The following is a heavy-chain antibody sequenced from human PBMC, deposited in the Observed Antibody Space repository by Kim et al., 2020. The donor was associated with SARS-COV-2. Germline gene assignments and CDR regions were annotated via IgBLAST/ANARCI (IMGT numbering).Heavy chain of an antibody. D-gene: IGHD2-2*03. CDR3: ARVDRTYKDNYYYYYGMDV. CDR2: ISSSSSYI. Sequence: GGSLRLSCAASGFTFSSYSMNWVRQAPGKGLEWVSSISSSSSYIYYADSVKGRFTISRDNAKNSLYLQMNSLRAEDTAVYYCARVDRTYKDNYYYYYGMDVWGQGTTVTVSS. CDR1: GFTFSSYS. J-gene: IGHJ6*02. V-gene: IGHV3-21*01.